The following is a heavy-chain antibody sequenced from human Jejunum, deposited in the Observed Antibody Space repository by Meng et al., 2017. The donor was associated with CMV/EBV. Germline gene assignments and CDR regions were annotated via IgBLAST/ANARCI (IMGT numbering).Heavy chain of an antibody. Sequence: CAASGFTFDDYAMHWVRQAPGKGLEWVSGISWNSGSIGYADSVKGRFTISRDNAKNSLYLQMNSLRAEDMALYYCAKDKAGASDYWGQGTRVTVSS. J-gene: IGHJ4*02. CDR2: ISWNSGSI. CDR3: AKDKAGASDY. D-gene: IGHD6-19*01. CDR1: GFTFDDYA. V-gene: IGHV3-9*03.